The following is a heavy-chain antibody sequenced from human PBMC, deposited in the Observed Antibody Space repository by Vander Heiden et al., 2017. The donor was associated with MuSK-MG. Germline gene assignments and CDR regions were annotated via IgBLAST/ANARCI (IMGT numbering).Heavy chain of an antibody. CDR1: GDSVSGNSGA. V-gene: IGHV6-1*01. CDR2: TYYNSKWYI. CDR3: VRGWTRFGMDV. Sequence: QVQLQQSGPGLVKPPQTLSLTCPISGDSVSGNSGAWNWIRQSPSRGLEWLGRTYYNSKWYIDYAISVKSRITINPDTSKNQFSLHLNSVIPEDTAVYYCVRGWTRFGMDVWGPGTSVTVSS. J-gene: IGHJ6*02. D-gene: IGHD1-1*01.